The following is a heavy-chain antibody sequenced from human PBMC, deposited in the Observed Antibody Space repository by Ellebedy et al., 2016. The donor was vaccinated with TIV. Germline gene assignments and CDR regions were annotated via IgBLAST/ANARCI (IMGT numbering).Heavy chain of an antibody. J-gene: IGHJ5*02. D-gene: IGHD4-17*01. CDR1: GFNFRSYW. CDR3: ARRASYGDYAVQVNPWFDP. CDR2: IRQEGDEI. V-gene: IGHV3-7*01. Sequence: GESLKISCAASGFNFRSYWMAWVRQAPGKGLEWVAKIRQEGDEIYYVESVKGRFTIARDNAKNSLFLQMNSLRVEDTAVYYCARRASYGDYAVQVNPWFDPWGQGTLVTVSS.